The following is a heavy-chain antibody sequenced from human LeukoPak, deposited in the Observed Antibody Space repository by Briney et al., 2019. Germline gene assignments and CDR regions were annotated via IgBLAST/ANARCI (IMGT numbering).Heavy chain of an antibody. CDR1: GFTFSSSW. Sequence: GGSLRLSCAASGFTFSSSWMHWVRQAPGKGLVWVSRINHDGSTPNYVDSVKGRFSISRDNAKKTLYLQMNRVREQNTAVFYCVRDRYYGMDVWGQGTTVTVSS. CDR2: INHDGSTP. CDR3: VRDRYYGMDV. J-gene: IGHJ6*02. V-gene: IGHV3-74*01.